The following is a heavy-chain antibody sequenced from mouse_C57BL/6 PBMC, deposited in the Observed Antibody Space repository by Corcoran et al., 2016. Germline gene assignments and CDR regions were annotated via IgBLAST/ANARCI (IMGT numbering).Heavy chain of an antibody. V-gene: IGHV9-3*01. Sequence: QIQLVQSGPELKKTGEPVKISCKASGYTFPTYGMSWVKQAPGKGLKWMGWINTYSGVPTYADDFKGRFAFSLETSASTAYLQINNLKNEDTATYFCARDYYGSRAMDYWGQGTSVTVSS. D-gene: IGHD1-1*01. CDR1: GYTFPTYG. J-gene: IGHJ4*01. CDR3: ARDYYGSRAMDY. CDR2: INTYSGVP.